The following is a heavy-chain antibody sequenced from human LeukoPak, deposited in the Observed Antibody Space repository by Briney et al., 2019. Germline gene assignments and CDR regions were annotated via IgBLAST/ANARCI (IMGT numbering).Heavy chain of an antibody. CDR2: LHSGGSA. V-gene: IGHV3-53*01. J-gene: IGHJ2*01. CDR3: AREKLGYWCFDL. Sequence: GGSLRLFCAASGFTVSSNYMSWVRQAPGKGLEWVSVLHSGGSAYYADSVQGRFTISRDNSKNTVYLQMNSLRAEDTAVYYCAREKLGYWCFDLWGRGTLVTVSP. CDR1: GFTVSSNY. D-gene: IGHD6-13*01.